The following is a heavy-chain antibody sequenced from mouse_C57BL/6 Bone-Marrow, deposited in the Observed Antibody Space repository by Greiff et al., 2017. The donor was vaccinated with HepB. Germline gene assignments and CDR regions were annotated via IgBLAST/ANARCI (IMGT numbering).Heavy chain of an antibody. J-gene: IGHJ2*01. Sequence: ESGPGLVKPSQSLSLTCSVTGYSITSGYYWNWIRQFPGNKLEWMGYISYDGSNNYNPSLKNRISITRDTSKNQFFLKLNSVTTEDTATYYCAREGDYYGSILDYWGQGTTLTVSS. CDR3: AREGDYYGSILDY. D-gene: IGHD1-1*01. CDR1: GYSITSGYY. CDR2: ISYDGSN. V-gene: IGHV3-6*01.